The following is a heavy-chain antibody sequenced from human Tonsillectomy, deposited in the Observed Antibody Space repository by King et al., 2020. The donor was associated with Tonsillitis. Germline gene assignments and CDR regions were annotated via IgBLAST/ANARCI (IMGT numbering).Heavy chain of an antibody. CDR2: ISSNGGST. J-gene: IGHJ5*02. Sequence: VQLVESGGGLVQPGGSLRLSCSASGFTFSSYAMHWVRQAPGKGLEYVSAISSNGGSTYYADSVKGRFTISRDNFKNTLYLQMNSRRAEDTAVYYCVMTGWDEWGWFDPWGQGTLVTVSS. D-gene: IGHD3-9*01. V-gene: IGHV3-64D*06. CDR1: GFTFSSYA. CDR3: VMTGWDEWGWFDP.